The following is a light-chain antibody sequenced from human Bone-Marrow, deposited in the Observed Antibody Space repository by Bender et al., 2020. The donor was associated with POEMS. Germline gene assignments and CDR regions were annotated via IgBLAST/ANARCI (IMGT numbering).Light chain of an antibody. CDR3: TVWDDSLNGWV. CDR2: SSH. CDR1: ISNIGAHA. V-gene: IGLV1-44*01. J-gene: IGLJ3*02. Sequence: QSVLTQPPSASGTPGQRVTISCSVGISNIGAHAVNWYQHLPGTAPKLLIYSSHRRPSEVPDRFSGSRSGTSASLAISGLQSEDEADYYCTVWDDSLNGWVFGGGTKLTVL.